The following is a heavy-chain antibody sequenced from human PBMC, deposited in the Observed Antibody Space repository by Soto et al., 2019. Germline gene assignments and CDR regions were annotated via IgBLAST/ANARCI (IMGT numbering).Heavy chain of an antibody. CDR2: IKTDGTVT. D-gene: IGHD6-13*01. J-gene: IGHJ5*02. CDR3: ARHPERIAQIGWFDP. Sequence: PGGSLRLSCAASGFTFSSYWMHWVRQDAGKGLLWVSSIKTDGTVTQYADSVKGRFTVSRDNAKNTLYLQMNSLRAEDTAVYYCARHPERIAQIGWFDPWGQGTLVTVSS. V-gene: IGHV3-74*03. CDR1: GFTFSSYW.